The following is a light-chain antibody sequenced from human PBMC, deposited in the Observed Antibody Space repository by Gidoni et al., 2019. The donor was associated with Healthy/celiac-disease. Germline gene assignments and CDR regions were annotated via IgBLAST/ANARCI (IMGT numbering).Light chain of an antibody. CDR1: SSDVGGYNY. V-gene: IGLV2-14*03. J-gene: IGLJ3*02. CDR2: DVS. CDR3: SSYTSSSTLRWV. Sequence: QSALPQPASVSGSPGQSISISCTGTSSDVGGYNYVSWYQQHPGKAPKLMIYDVSNRPSGVSNRFSGSKSGNTASLTISGLQAEDEADYYCSSYTSSSTLRWVFGGGTKLTVL.